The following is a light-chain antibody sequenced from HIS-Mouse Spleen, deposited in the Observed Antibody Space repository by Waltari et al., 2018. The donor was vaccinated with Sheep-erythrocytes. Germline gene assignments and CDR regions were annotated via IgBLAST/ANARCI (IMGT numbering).Light chain of an antibody. Sequence: QSALPQPRSVSGSPGQSVTISCTGTSSDVGGYNYVSWYQQHPGKAPKLMIYEGSKRPSGVSNRFSGSKSGNTASLTISGLQAEDEADYYCCSYAGSYNHVFSTGTKVTVL. CDR3: CSYAGSYNHV. CDR1: SSDVGGYNY. V-gene: IGLV2-11*01. CDR2: EGS. J-gene: IGLJ1*01.